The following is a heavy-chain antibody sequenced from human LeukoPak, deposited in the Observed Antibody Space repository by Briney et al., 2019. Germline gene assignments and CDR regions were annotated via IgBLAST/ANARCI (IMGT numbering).Heavy chain of an antibody. CDR3: ARVGRWYCFDY. CDR1: GGSISSYY. CDR2: IYYSGST. J-gene: IGHJ4*02. D-gene: IGHD5-24*01. V-gene: IGHV4-59*01. Sequence: KPSETLSLTCTVSGGSISSYYWSWIRQPPGKGLEWIGYIYYSGSTNYNPSLKSRVTISVDTSKNQFSLKLSSVTAADTAVYYCARVGRWYCFDYWGQGTPVTVSS.